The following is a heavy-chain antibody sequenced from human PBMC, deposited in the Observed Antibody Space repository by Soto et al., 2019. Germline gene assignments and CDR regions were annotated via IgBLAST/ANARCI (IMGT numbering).Heavy chain of an antibody. Sequence: PGGSLRLSCAASGFTFSSYSMNWVRQTPGKGLEWVSSISGSSSNMYYADSVKGRFTISRDNAKNSLYLQMNSLRAEDTAAYYCAKDPNYDFWSGYSGSGWFDPWGQGTLVTVSS. D-gene: IGHD3-3*01. CDR2: ISGSSSNM. CDR1: GFTFSSYS. J-gene: IGHJ5*02. V-gene: IGHV3-21*01. CDR3: AKDPNYDFWSGYSGSGWFDP.